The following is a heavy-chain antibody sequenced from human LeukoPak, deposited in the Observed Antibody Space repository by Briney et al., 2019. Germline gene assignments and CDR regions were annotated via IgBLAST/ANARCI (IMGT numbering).Heavy chain of an antibody. CDR3: ARGPPRGKYYYMDV. D-gene: IGHD1-1*01. J-gene: IGHJ6*03. V-gene: IGHV3-13*01. Sequence: GGSLRLSCAASGFTFSSFDMHWVRQPTGQGLEWVSTTGTASDTYYPGSVEGRFTLSRDNAKNSLNLQMNSLTAGDTAVYYCARGPPRGKYYYMDVWGKGTTVTVSS. CDR1: GFTFSSFD. CDR2: TGTASDT.